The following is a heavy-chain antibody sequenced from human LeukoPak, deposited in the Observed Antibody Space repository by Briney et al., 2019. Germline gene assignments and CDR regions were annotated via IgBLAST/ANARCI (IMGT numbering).Heavy chain of an antibody. D-gene: IGHD1-26*01. V-gene: IGHV3-23*01. J-gene: IGHJ4*02. CDR1: GFTFSCYA. CDR3: TSGTVGTTEVY. CDR2: ISSSGGTT. Sequence: PGGSLRLSCAASGFTFSCYAMTWVRQAPGKGLEWVSSISSSGGTTYYADSVKGRFTISRDDSKNTAYLQMNSLKTEDTAVYYCTSGTVGTTEVYWGQGTLVTVSS.